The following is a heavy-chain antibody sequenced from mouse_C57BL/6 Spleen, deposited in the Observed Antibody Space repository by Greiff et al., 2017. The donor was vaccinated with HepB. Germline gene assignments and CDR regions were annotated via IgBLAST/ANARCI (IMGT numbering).Heavy chain of an antibody. Sequence: QVQLQQPGAELVRPGSSVKLSCKASGYTFTSYWMDWVTQRPGPGLEWIGNIYPSDSDNHYNQKFKDKATLTVDKSSSTAYMQRSSLTSEDSAVYYCARGDYYGSSARFADWGKVTLVTVSA. CDR1: GYTFTSYW. D-gene: IGHD1-1*01. V-gene: IGHV1-61*01. CDR3: ARGDYYGSSARFAD. CDR2: IYPSDSDN. J-gene: IGHJ3*01.